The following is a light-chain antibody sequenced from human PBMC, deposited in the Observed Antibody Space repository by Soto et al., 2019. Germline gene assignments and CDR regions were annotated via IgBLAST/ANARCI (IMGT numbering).Light chain of an antibody. V-gene: IGKV3-15*01. J-gene: IGKJ5*01. CDR1: QSINSN. CDR3: QQYNSWPIT. Sequence: EVLMTQSPATLSVSPGDRATLSCRASQSINSNLAWYQQTPGQAPRLLIYDASARATGIPARFSGSGFGTEFTLTISSLQSEDFAVYYCQQYNSWPITFGQGTRLEIK. CDR2: DAS.